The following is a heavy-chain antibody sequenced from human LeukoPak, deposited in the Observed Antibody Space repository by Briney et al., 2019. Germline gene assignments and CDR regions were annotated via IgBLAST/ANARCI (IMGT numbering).Heavy chain of an antibody. Sequence: SETLSLTCTVSGGSISNYYWSWIRQPPGKGLEWIGYIYTSGSTNYNPSLKSRVPIPVDTSKNQFSLNLSSVTAADAAVYYCARQSVSYSYMDVWGKGTTVTVSS. V-gene: IGHV4-4*09. CDR1: GGSISNYY. J-gene: IGHJ6*03. CDR2: IYTSGST. CDR3: ARQSVSYSYMDV.